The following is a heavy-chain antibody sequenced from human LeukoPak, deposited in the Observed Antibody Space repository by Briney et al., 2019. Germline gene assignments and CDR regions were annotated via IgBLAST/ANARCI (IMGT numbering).Heavy chain of an antibody. J-gene: IGHJ6*02. Sequence: GGSLRLSCAASGFTLSSYWMTWVRQAPGKGLEWVSVIYSGGSTYYADSVKGRFTISRDNSKNTLYLQMNSLRAEDTAVYYCARVPRLIYGMDVWGQGTTVTVSS. CDR1: GFTLSSYW. CDR2: IYSGGST. CDR3: ARVPRLIYGMDV. V-gene: IGHV3-53*01. D-gene: IGHD2-8*01.